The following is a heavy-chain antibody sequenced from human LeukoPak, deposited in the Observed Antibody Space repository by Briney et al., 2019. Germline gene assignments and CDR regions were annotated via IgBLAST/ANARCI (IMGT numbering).Heavy chain of an antibody. CDR2: IYYSGGT. J-gene: IGHJ4*02. Sequence: SETLSLTCTVSGGSISSSSYYWGWIRQPPGKGLEWIGSIYYSGGTYYNPSLKSRVTISVDTSKNQFSLKLSSVAAADTAVYYCARQSLWFGESHYWGQGTLVTVSS. CDR3: ARQSLWFGESHY. D-gene: IGHD3-10*01. V-gene: IGHV4-39*01. CDR1: GGSISSSSYY.